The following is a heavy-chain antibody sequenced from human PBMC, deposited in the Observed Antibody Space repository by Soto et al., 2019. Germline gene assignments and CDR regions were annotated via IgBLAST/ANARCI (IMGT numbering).Heavy chain of an antibody. Sequence: EVQVVESGGGLVQPGGSLRLSCAASGFSFRSYSMNWVRQAPGKGLEWVSYSNGDESNIIYADSVKGRFTISRDNAKNSVYLQMSSLRGEDTAVYYCARDHNWAFDYWGQG. CDR3: ARDHNWAFDY. V-gene: IGHV3-48*01. CDR2: SNGDESNI. J-gene: IGHJ4*02. CDR1: GFSFRSYS. D-gene: IGHD1-1*01.